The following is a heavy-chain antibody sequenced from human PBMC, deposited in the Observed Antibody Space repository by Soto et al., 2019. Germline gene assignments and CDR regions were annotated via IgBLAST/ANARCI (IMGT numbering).Heavy chain of an antibody. Sequence: GGSLRLSCAASGFTFSSYAMSWVRQAPGKGLEWVSAISGSGGSTYYADSVKGRFTISRDNSKNTLYLQMNSLRAEDTAVYYCAKLGGGYCSGGSCPFDYWGQGTLVTVSS. CDR2: ISGSGGST. CDR1: GFTFSSYA. D-gene: IGHD2-15*01. CDR3: AKLGGGYCSGGSCPFDY. J-gene: IGHJ4*02. V-gene: IGHV3-23*01.